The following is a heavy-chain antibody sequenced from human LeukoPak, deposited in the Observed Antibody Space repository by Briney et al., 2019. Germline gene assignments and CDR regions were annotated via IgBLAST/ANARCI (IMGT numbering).Heavy chain of an antibody. CDR1: GFTVSSNY. Sequence: GGSLRLSCAASGFTVSSNYMSWVRQAPGKGLEWVSAIYSGGSTYYADSVKGRFTISRDNSKNTLYLQMNSLRAEDTAVYYCAREYDSSGYIFSSWGQGTLVTVSS. CDR2: IYSGGST. V-gene: IGHV3-53*01. D-gene: IGHD3-22*01. CDR3: AREYDSSGYIFSS. J-gene: IGHJ5*02.